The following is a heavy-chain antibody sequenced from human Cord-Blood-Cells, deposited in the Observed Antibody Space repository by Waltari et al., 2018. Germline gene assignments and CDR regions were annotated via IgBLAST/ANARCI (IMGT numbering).Heavy chain of an antibody. CDR2: IYHSGST. V-gene: IGHV4-34*01. J-gene: IGHJ4*02. CDR3: ARGGQGTSIVVVPAYDY. CDR1: GGSFSGSY. D-gene: IGHD2-2*01. Sequence: QVQLQQWGAGLLKPSETLSLTCAVYGGSFSGSYWSWIRQPPGKGLEWIGEIYHSGSTNYNPSLKSRVTISVDTSKNQFSLKLSSVTAADTAVYYCARGGQGTSIVVVPAYDYWGQGTLVTVSS.